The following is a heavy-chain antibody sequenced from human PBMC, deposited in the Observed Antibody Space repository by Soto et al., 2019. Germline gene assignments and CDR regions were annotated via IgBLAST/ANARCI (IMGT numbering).Heavy chain of an antibody. Sequence: SETLSLTCAVYGGSFSGYYWSWIRQPPGKGLEWIGEINHSGSTNYNPSLKSRVTISVDTSKNQFSLKLSSVTAADTAVYYCARVWSWYVWYGMDVWGQGTTVTVSS. CDR3: ARVWSWYVWYGMDV. D-gene: IGHD6-13*01. CDR2: INHSGST. CDR1: GGSFSGYY. V-gene: IGHV4-34*01. J-gene: IGHJ6*02.